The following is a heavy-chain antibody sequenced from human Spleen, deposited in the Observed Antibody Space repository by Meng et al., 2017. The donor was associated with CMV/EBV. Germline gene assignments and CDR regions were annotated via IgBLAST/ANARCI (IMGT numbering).Heavy chain of an antibody. V-gene: IGHV3-48*03. Sequence: GGSLRLSCVVSGFTFSNWDMNWVRQAPGGGLEWIAYISSTGSTIYYADSVKGRFTISRDNAKNSLHLQMTSLRAEDTAFYYCVSETRDYDFWSGYYVLDYWGQGTLVTVS. CDR2: ISSTGSTI. CDR3: VSETRDYDFWSGYYVLDY. CDR1: GFTFSNWD. D-gene: IGHD3-3*01. J-gene: IGHJ4*02.